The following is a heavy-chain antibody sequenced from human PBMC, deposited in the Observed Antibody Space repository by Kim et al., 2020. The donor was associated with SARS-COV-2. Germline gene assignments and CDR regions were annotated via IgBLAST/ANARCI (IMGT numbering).Heavy chain of an antibody. D-gene: IGHD3-3*01. V-gene: IGHV3-30-3*01. CDR2: ISHDGNNI. CDR3: TRGIRFLEWRLWDE. CDR1: GFSFSDYA. J-gene: IGHJ1*01. Sequence: GGSLRLSCAASGFSFSDYAMHWVRQAPGKGLEWVAIISHDGNNIYDADFARGRLTVSRHNSRNTLLLQLDSLTEGDTAVYYCTRGIRFLEWRLWDEWGKGTLVTVSS.